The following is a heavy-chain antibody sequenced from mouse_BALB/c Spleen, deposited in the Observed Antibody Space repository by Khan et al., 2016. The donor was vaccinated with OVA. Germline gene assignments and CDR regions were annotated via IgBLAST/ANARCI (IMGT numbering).Heavy chain of an antibody. Sequence: QVQLKQSGPGLVQPSQSLSITCTVSGFSLTTYGVHWVRQSPGKGLEWLGLIWSGGKPDYNAAFIYRLSITKDNSKSQVFFKMNSLPADDTAMYYGARNSYMYDFTYWGQGTLVTVSA. V-gene: IGHV2-2*01. CDR1: GFSLTTYG. CDR2: IWSGGKP. J-gene: IGHJ3*01. CDR3: ARNSYMYDFTY. D-gene: IGHD2-14*01.